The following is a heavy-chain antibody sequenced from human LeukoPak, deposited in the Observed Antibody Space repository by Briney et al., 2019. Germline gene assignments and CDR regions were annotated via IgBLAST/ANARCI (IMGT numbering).Heavy chain of an antibody. CDR3: ARGVVPAAMVSGWYYYYGMDV. D-gene: IGHD2-2*01. CDR2: IYYSGST. CDR1: GGSISSYY. Sequence: SETLSLTCTVSGGSISSYYWRWIRQPPGKGLEWIGYIYYSGSTNYNPSLKSRVTISVDTSKNQFSLKLSSVTAADTAVYYCARGVVPAAMVSGWYYYYGMDVWGQGTTVTVSS. J-gene: IGHJ6*02. V-gene: IGHV4-59*01.